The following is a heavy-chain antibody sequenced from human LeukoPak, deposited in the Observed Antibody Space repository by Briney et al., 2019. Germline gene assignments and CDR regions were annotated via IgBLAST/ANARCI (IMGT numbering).Heavy chain of an antibody. D-gene: IGHD4-17*01. J-gene: IGHJ4*02. CDR3: ARILTTVTTEGDY. V-gene: IGHV4-34*01. CDR2: INHSGKT. CDR1: GGSFSGYF. Sequence: SETLSLTCAVYGGSFSGYFWTWIRQPPGKGLEWIGEINHSGKTYYNPSLQSRVTLSVDTSTKQFSLKLSSVTAADTAVYFCARILTTVTTEGDYWGQGTLVTVSS.